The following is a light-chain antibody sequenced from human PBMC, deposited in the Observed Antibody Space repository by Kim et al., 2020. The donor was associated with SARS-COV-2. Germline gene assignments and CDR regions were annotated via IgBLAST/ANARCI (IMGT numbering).Light chain of an antibody. Sequence: QLVLTQPPSVSGAPGQRVTISCTAGAGYDVHWYQQLPGTAPKLLIYGNSNRPSGVPDRFSGSKSGTSASLAITGLQAEDEADYYCQSYDSSLSGYVVFGGGTQLTVL. J-gene: IGLJ2*01. CDR1: GAGYD. CDR3: QSYDSSLSGYVV. CDR2: GNS. V-gene: IGLV1-40*01.